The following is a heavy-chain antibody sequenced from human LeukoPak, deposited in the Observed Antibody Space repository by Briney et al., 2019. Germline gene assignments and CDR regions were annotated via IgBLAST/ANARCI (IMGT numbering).Heavy chain of an antibody. CDR3: ARDRVGATDYFDY. J-gene: IGHJ4*02. V-gene: IGHV3-30-3*01. D-gene: IGHD1-26*01. CDR2: ISYDGSNK. CDR1: GFTFSSYA. Sequence: GSLRLSCAASGFTFSSYAMHWVRKAPGKGLEWVAVISYDGSNKYYADSVKGRFTISRDNSKNTLYLQMNSLRAEDTAVYYCARDRVGATDYFDYWGQGTLVTVSS.